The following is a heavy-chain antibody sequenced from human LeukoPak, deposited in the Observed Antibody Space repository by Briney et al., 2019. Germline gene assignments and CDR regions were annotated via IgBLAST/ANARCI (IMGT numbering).Heavy chain of an antibody. V-gene: IGHV3-30-3*01. CDR2: ISYDGSNK. D-gene: IGHD5-18*01. J-gene: IGHJ4*02. CDR1: GFTISSYA. Sequence: PGGSLRLSCAASGFTISSYAMHWVRQAPGKGLEWVTVISYDGSNKYYADSVKGRFTISRDNSKNTLYLQMNSLRAEDTAVYYCARDLGTAMVLASFDYWGQGTLVTVSS. CDR3: ARDLGTAMVLASFDY.